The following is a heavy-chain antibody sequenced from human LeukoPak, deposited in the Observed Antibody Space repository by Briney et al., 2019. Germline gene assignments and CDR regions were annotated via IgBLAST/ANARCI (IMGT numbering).Heavy chain of an antibody. D-gene: IGHD5-12*01. CDR3: ARQGYTISYYYMDV. V-gene: IGHV4-4*07. J-gene: IGHJ6*03. CDR2: AYTTGTT. Sequence: KPSGTLSLTCTVSGGSVSSWYWGWVRQPAGKGLEWIGRAYTTGTTQYNPSLESRVNMSVDTSKNQFYLTLTSVTAADTAVYYCARQGYTISYYYMDVWRKSTTVTVSS. CDR1: GGSVSSWY.